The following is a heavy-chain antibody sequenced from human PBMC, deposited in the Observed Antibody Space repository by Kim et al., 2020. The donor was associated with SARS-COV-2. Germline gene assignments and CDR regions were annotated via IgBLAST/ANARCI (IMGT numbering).Heavy chain of an antibody. Sequence: SETLSLTCAVYGGSFSGYYWSWIRQPPGKGLEWIGEINHSGSTNYNPSLKSRVTISVDTSKNQFSLKLSSVTAADTAVYYCARVSGYSYGLRDGMDVWGQGTTVTVSS. CDR2: INHSGST. CDR3: ARVSGYSYGLRDGMDV. D-gene: IGHD5-18*01. J-gene: IGHJ6*02. V-gene: IGHV4-34*01. CDR1: GGSFSGYY.